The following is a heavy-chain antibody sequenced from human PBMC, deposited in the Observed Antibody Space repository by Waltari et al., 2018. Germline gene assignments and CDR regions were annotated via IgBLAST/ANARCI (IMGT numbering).Heavy chain of an antibody. J-gene: IGHJ4*02. CDR2: INHSGST. V-gene: IGHV4-34*01. CDR3: ARGSKGYYYDSSGRRNGDLDY. D-gene: IGHD3-22*01. Sequence: QVQLQQWGAGLLKPSETLSLTCAVYGGSFSGYYWSWIRQPPGKGLEWIGEINHSGSTNYNPSLKSRVTISVDTSKNQFSLKLSSVTAADTAVYYCARGSKGYYYDSSGRRNGDLDYWGQGTLVTVSS. CDR1: GGSFSGYY.